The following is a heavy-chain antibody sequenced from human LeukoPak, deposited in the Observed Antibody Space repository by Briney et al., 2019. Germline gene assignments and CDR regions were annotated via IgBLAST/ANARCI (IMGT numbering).Heavy chain of an antibody. CDR2: IYTGGNT. V-gene: IGHV3-66*01. Sequence: PGGSLRLSCAASGFTVSSNYMNWVRQAPGKGLEWVSVIYTGGNTYYADSVKGRFTISRDSSKNTLYLQMNSLRAEDTAMYYCARGPSSWPFDYWGQGTLVTVSS. CDR3: ARGPSSWPFDY. J-gene: IGHJ4*02. D-gene: IGHD6-13*01. CDR1: GFTVSSNY.